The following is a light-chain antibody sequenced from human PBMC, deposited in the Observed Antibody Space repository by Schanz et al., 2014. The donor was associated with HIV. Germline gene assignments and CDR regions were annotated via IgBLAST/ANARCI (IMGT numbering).Light chain of an antibody. Sequence: QSALTQPPSASGSPGQSVAISCTGASSDIGVSWYQQHPGRAPKLLVYDVTNRPSGVSSRFSGSKSGNTASLTISGLQPEDEADYYCSSYTSSSTLDVVFGGGTKLTVL. CDR3: SSYTSSSTLDVV. CDR2: DVT. J-gene: IGLJ2*01. CDR1: SSDIG. V-gene: IGLV2-14*03.